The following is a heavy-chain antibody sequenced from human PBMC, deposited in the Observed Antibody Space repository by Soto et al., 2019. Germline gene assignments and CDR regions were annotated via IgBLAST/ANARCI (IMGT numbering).Heavy chain of an antibody. J-gene: IGHJ5*02. CDR1: GGTLSTYG. CDR3: ARIGMALVTAGWFDP. Sequence: QLQLVQSGAEVKEPGSSVKVSCQASGGTLSTYGVTWVRQAPGQGLEWMGGIIPVFGTTTYAQKFQGRGTISADESTNSAYLEVNSLRSEDTAVYFCARIGMALVTAGWFDPWGQGTLVTVSS. D-gene: IGHD2-21*02. V-gene: IGHV1-69*01. CDR2: IIPVFGTT.